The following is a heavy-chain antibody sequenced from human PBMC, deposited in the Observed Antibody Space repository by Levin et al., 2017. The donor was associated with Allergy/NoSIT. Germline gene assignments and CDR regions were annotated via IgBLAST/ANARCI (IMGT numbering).Heavy chain of an antibody. CDR2: IGTAGDT. CDR3: ARASAAAGTVSLDY. D-gene: IGHD6-13*01. Sequence: GGSLRLSCAASGFTFSSYDMHWVRQATGKGLEWVSRIGTAGDTYYPGSVKGRFTISRENAKNSLYLQMNSLRAGDTAVYYCARASAAAGTVSLDYWGQGTLVTVSS. J-gene: IGHJ4*02. CDR1: GFTFSSYD. V-gene: IGHV3-13*04.